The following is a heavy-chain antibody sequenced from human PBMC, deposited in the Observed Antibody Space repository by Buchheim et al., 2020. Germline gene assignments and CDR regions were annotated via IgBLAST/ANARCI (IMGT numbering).Heavy chain of an antibody. CDR3: ARDAAGTTPLDY. V-gene: IGHV3-74*01. CDR2: ISGNGGLS. Sequence: EVHLVESGGGLVQPGGSLRLSCAASGFTFRDDWMHWVRQAPGKGLVWLSLISGNGGLSVYADSVKGRFTISRDNDQKPVYLQMNSLRADDTAVYFCARDAAGTTPLDYWGQGTL. D-gene: IGHD1-1*01. J-gene: IGHJ4*02. CDR1: GFTFRDDW.